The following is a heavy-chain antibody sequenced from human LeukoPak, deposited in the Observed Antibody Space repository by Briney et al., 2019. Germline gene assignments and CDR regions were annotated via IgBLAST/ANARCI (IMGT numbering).Heavy chain of an antibody. CDR1: GFTFSSYW. J-gene: IGHJ4*02. V-gene: IGHV3-74*01. Sequence: GRSLRLSCAASGFTFSSYWMHWVRHAPRKGLVWVSRINSDGSSTIYADSVKGRFTISRDNAKNTLYLQMNSLRAGDTAVYYCAREAPPSPPVFDYWGQGTLVTVSS. CDR3: AREAPPSPPVFDY. CDR2: INSDGSST.